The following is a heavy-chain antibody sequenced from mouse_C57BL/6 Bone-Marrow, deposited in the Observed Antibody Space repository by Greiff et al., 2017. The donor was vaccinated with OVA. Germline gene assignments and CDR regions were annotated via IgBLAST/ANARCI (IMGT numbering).Heavy chain of an antibody. Sequence: VQLQQPGAELVKPGASVKLSCKASGFTFTSYWMHWVKQRPGQGLEWIGMIHPNSGSTNYNEKFKSKATLTVDKSSSTAYMQLSSLTSEDSAVYYCETAQATSAYWGQGTLVTVSA. D-gene: IGHD3-2*02. CDR3: ETAQATSAY. J-gene: IGHJ3*01. V-gene: IGHV1-64*01. CDR2: IHPNSGST. CDR1: GFTFTSYW.